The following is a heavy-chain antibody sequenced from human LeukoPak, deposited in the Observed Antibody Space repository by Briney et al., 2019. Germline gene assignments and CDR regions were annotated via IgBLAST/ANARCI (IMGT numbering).Heavy chain of an antibody. D-gene: IGHD6-19*01. V-gene: IGHV3-74*01. J-gene: IGHJ4*02. CDR1: GFTLSSFW. Sequence: GGALRLSCAAPGFTLSSFWMHRVRQAPGEGVVWVSPINSDGSTVSYADSVKGRFTISRDDAKNTLYLQMNSLGAEDTAVYYCARDNAYSTGWDFDYWGQGTLVTVSS. CDR2: INSDGSTV. CDR3: ARDNAYSTGWDFDY.